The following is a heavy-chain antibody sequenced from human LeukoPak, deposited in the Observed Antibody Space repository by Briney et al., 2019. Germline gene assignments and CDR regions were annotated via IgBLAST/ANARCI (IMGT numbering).Heavy chain of an antibody. CDR3: ARDDSYDSSSALNPPDAFDI. D-gene: IGHD3-22*01. Sequence: GGSLRLSCAASGFTFSSYSMNWVRQAPGKGLEWVSSISSSSSYIYYADSVKGRFTISRDNAKNSLYLQMNSLRAEDTAVYYCARDDSYDSSSALNPPDAFDIWGQGTMVTVSS. V-gene: IGHV3-21*01. CDR2: ISSSSSYI. CDR1: GFTFSSYS. J-gene: IGHJ3*02.